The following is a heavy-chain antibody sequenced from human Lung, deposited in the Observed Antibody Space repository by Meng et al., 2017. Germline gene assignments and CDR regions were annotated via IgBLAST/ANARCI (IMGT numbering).Heavy chain of an antibody. Sequence: QVQLVQSGAEVKKPGASVKVSCKASGYTFTGSYMHWLRQAPGQGLEWMGRVNPNNGGTNYAQKFQGRVTMTRDTSISTAYLELSRLTSDDTAVYYCASYCRGTSCATYWGQGSLVTVSS. D-gene: IGHD2-15*01. CDR2: VNPNNGGT. CDR3: ASYCRGTSCATY. CDR1: GYTFTGSY. V-gene: IGHV1-2*06. J-gene: IGHJ4*02.